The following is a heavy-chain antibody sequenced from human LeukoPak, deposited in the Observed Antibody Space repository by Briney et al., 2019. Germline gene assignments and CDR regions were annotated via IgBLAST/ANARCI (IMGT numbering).Heavy chain of an antibody. V-gene: IGHV3-23*01. CDR3: AKTTHNWNYRAYFDY. D-gene: IGHD1-7*01. J-gene: IGHJ4*02. CDR1: GFTFSSYA. Sequence: PGGSLRLSCAASGFTFSSYAMSWVRQAPGKGLEWVSAISGSGGSTYYADSVKGRFTISRDNSKNTLHLQMNSLRAEDTAVYYCAKTTHNWNYRAYFDYWGQGTLVTVSS. CDR2: ISGSGGST.